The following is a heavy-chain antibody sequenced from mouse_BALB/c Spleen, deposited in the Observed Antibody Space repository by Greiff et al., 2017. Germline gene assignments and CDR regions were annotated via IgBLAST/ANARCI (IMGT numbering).Heavy chain of an antibody. CDR3: ARFSDGYLDY. D-gene: IGHD2-3*01. J-gene: IGHJ2*01. CDR2: ISTYYGDA. Sequence: QVHVKQSGAELVRPGVSVKISCKGSGYTFTDYAMHWVKQSHAKSLEWIGVISTYYGDASYNQKFKGKATMTVDKSSSTAYMELARLTSEDSAIYYCARFSDGYLDYWGQGTTLTVSS. V-gene: IGHV1S137*01. CDR1: GYTFTDYA.